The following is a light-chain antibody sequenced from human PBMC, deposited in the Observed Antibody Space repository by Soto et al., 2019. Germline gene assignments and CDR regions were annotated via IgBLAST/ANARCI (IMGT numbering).Light chain of an antibody. CDR3: RSYDSSLSGSV. CDR2: GNS. CDR1: SSNIGAGYD. Sequence: QSVLTQSPSVSGAPGQRVTTSCTGSSSNIGAGYDVHWYQQLPGTAPKLLIYGNSNRPSGVPDRFSGSKSGTSASLAITGLQAEDEADYYCRSYDSSLSGSVFGTGTKVTVL. J-gene: IGLJ1*01. V-gene: IGLV1-40*01.